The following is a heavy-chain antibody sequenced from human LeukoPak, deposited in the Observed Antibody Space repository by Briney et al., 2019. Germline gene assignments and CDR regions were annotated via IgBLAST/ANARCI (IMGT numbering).Heavy chain of an antibody. Sequence: PSETLSLTCTVSGGSISSYYWCWIRQPPVKGLEWIGFIYYSGTANYNPSLKSRVTISVDTSKNQFSLKLTSVTAADTAVYYCARVNTEGSADYWGQGTLVTVSS. D-gene: IGHD6-19*01. J-gene: IGHJ4*02. V-gene: IGHV4-59*01. CDR2: IYYSGTA. CDR3: ARVNTEGSADY. CDR1: GGSISSYY.